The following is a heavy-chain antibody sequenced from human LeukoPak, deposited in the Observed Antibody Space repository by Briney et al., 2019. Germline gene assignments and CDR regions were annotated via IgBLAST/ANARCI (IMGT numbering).Heavy chain of an antibody. V-gene: IGHV4-4*02. D-gene: IGHD4-17*01. J-gene: IGHJ4*02. CDR1: GGSISSSNW. Sequence: SETLSLTCAVSGGSISSSNWWSWVRQPPGKGLEWIGEIYHSGSTNYNPSLKSRVTISVDTSKNQFSLKLSSVTAADTAVYYCAREGMTTVTTGPDYWRQGTLVTVSS. CDR2: IYHSGST. CDR3: AREGMTTVTTGPDY.